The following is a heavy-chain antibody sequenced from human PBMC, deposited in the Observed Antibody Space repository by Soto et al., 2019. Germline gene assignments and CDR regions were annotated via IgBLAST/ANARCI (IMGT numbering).Heavy chain of an antibody. CDR1: GGSISSYY. CDR3: ARDQLLTDNRGYYFSGFDF. Sequence: PSETLSLTCTVSGGSISSYYWSWIRQPPGKGLEWIGYIYYSGSTNYNPSLKSRVTISVDTSKNQFSLKLTSVTAADTAVYYCARDQLLTDNRGYYFSGFDFWGHGTLVTVSS. V-gene: IGHV4-59*01. CDR2: IYYSGST. D-gene: IGHD3-22*01. J-gene: IGHJ4*01.